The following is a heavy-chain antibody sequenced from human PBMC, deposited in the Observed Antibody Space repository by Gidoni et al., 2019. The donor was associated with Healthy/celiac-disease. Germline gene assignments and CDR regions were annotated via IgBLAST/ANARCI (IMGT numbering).Heavy chain of an antibody. J-gene: IGHJ3*02. CDR3: AKDPENSSSWLNDDAFDI. Sequence: QVQLVESGGGVVQPGRSLRLSCAASGFPFSSYGMHWVRQAPGKGLEGVAVISYDGSNKYYADSVKGRFTISRDNSKNTLYLQMNSLRAEDTAVYYCAKDPENSSSWLNDDAFDIWGQGTMVTVSS. V-gene: IGHV3-30*18. CDR1: GFPFSSYG. CDR2: ISYDGSNK. D-gene: IGHD6-13*01.